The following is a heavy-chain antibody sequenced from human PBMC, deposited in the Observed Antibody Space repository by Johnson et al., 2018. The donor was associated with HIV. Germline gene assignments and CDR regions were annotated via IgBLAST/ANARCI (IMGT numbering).Heavy chain of an antibody. J-gene: IGHJ3*02. CDR2: IYSGGST. CDR3: ARDRGSSGWYDAFDI. D-gene: IGHD6-19*01. CDR1: GFTFSSYD. V-gene: IGHV3-NL1*01. Sequence: QVQLVESGGGVVQPGTSLRLYCAVSGFTFSSYDMHWVRQGTGKGLEWVSVIYSGGSTHYAESAKGRLTISRDNSKSTLYLQMNSLRAEDTAVYYCARDRGSSGWYDAFDIWGQGTMVTVSS.